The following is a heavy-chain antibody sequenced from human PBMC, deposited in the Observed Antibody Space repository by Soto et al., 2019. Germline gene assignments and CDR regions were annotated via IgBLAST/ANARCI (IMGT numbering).Heavy chain of an antibody. V-gene: IGHV3-30*03. Sequence: QVQLVESGGGVVQPGRSLRLSCAASGFTFTSFAFHWVRQAPGKGLEWVTVISFDGSNQYYADSVKGRFTIARDDSKNTLYLQMNSLRTYDTAVYYWARGLETTPDFWGQGTLVTVAS. CDR3: ARGLETTPDF. CDR1: GFTFTSFA. D-gene: IGHD4-17*01. CDR2: ISFDGSNQ. J-gene: IGHJ4*02.